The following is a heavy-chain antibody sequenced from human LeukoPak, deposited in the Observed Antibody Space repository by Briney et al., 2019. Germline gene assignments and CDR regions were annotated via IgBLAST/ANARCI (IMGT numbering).Heavy chain of an antibody. V-gene: IGHV3-9*01. D-gene: IGHD1-26*01. CDR3: AKYISVGATPYYFDS. CDR2: ITWSTDTI. Sequence: GGSLRLSCAASGFTFDDYAMHWVRQGPGKGLEWISGITWSTDTIGYADSVMGRFTISRDNAKNSLYLQMNSLRAEDTALYYCAKYISVGATPYYFDSWGQGTLVTVSS. J-gene: IGHJ4*02. CDR1: GFTFDDYA.